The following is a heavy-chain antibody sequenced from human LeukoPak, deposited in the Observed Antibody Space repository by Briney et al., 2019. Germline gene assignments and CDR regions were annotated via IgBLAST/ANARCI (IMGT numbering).Heavy chain of an antibody. CDR2: IYTSGST. Sequence: SETLSLTCTVSGGSINSNYWSWIRQPAGKGLEWIGRIYTSGSTNYHPSLQSRVTMSVDTSKNQFSLKLSSVTAADTAVYYCARGSTRRANSGRWTPDHAFDMWGQGTMVTVSS. V-gene: IGHV4-4*07. CDR3: ARGSTRRANSGRWTPDHAFDM. D-gene: IGHD1-26*01. J-gene: IGHJ3*02. CDR1: GGSINSNY.